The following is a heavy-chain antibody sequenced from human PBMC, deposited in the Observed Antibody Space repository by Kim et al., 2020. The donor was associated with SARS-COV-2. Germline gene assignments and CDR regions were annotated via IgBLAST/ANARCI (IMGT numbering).Heavy chain of an antibody. CDR1: GFTFSDHS. CDR2: ISGSGTSI. V-gene: IGHV3-11*01. Sequence: GGSLRLSCAASGFTFSDHSMSWIRQAPGKGLEWISYISGSGTSIYYADSVKGRFTISRDNAKNSLYLQMNSLRAEDTAVYYCAKVPNYWGQGTLVTVSS. J-gene: IGHJ4*02. CDR3: AKVPNY.